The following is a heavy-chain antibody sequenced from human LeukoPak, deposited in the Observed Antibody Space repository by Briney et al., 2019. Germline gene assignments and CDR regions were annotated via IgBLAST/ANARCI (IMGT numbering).Heavy chain of an antibody. D-gene: IGHD2-2*01. CDR3: ARRVPAAMDAFDI. CDR2: ISSSSSYI. CDR1: GFTFSIYS. Sequence: GGSLRLSCAASGFTFSIYSMSWVRQAPGKGLEWVSSISSSSSYIYYADSVKGRFTISRDNAKNSLYLQMNSLRAEDTAVYYCARRVPAAMDAFDIWGQGTMVTVSS. J-gene: IGHJ3*02. V-gene: IGHV3-21*01.